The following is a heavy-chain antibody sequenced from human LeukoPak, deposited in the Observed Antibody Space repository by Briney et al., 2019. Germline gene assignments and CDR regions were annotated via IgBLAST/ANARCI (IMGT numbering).Heavy chain of an antibody. D-gene: IGHD6-13*01. CDR1: GYTFTDYY. CDR2: INPYIGGI. J-gene: IGHJ4*02. V-gene: IGHV1-2*02. CDR3: ARVIAAASTKLDY. Sequence: ASVGASCKASGYTFTDYYMHWVRQAPGQGLEWMGWINPYIGGINYAKKFQGRVTMSSDTSISTAYMELSRLRSDDTAMYYCARVIAAASTKLDYWGQGTLVTVS.